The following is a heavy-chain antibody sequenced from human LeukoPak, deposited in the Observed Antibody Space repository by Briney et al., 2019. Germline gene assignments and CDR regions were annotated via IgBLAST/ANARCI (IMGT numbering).Heavy chain of an antibody. Sequence: SETLSLTCTVSGGSISSYYLSWIRQPPGKGLEWIGYIYYSGSTNYNPSLKSRVTISVDTSKNQFSLKLSSVTAADTAVYYCARVGPVGIQLWHDAFDIWGQGTMVTVSS. V-gene: IGHV4-59*01. CDR1: GGSISSYY. CDR3: ARVGPVGIQLWHDAFDI. D-gene: IGHD5-18*01. J-gene: IGHJ3*02. CDR2: IYYSGST.